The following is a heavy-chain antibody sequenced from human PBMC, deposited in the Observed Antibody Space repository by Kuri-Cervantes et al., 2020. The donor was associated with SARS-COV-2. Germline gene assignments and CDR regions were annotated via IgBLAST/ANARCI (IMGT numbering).Heavy chain of an antibody. CDR2: ISGSGGST. D-gene: IGHD1-7*01. V-gene: IGHV3-23*01. CDR3: ARNNNWNYTDYFDY. Sequence: GESLKISCAASGFTFSSYAMSWVRQAPGKGLEWVSAISGSGGSTYYADSVKGRFTISRDNSKNTLYLQMNSLRAEDTAVYYCARNNNWNYTDYFDYWGQGTLVTVSS. CDR1: GFTFSSYA. J-gene: IGHJ4*02.